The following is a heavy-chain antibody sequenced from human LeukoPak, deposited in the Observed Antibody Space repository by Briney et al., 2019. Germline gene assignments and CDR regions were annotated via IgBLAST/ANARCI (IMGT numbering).Heavy chain of an antibody. CDR3: AKALVVAATPDVFDI. CDR2: ISGSGGST. V-gene: IGHV3-23*01. Sequence: GASVKVSRKASGYTFTSYYMHWVRQAPGKGLEWVSAISGSGGSTYYADSVKGRFTISRDNSKNTLYLQVNSLSAADTDVYYCAKALVVAATPDVFDIWGQGTMVTVSS. D-gene: IGHD2-15*01. J-gene: IGHJ3*02. CDR1: GYTFTSYY.